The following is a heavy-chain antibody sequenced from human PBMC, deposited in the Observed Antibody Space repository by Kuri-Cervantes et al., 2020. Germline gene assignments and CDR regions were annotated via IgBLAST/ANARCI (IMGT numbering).Heavy chain of an antibody. V-gene: IGHV3-48*04. CDR3: ARLGVAGALNY. CDR1: GFTFSSYS. CDR2: ISSSGSTI. J-gene: IGHJ4*02. D-gene: IGHD3-16*01. Sequence: GESLKISCAASGFTFSSYSMNWVRQAPGKGLEWVSYISSSGSTIYYADSVKGRFTISRDNAKNSLYLQMNSLRAEDTAVYYCARLGVAGALNYWGQGTLVTVSS.